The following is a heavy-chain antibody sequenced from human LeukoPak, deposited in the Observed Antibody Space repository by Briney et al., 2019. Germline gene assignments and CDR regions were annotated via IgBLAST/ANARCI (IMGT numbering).Heavy chain of an antibody. V-gene: IGHV4-39*01. CDR1: GGSISSSSYY. D-gene: IGHD4-17*01. CDR3: AIFARYGDYVDY. CDR2: IYYSGST. Sequence: SETLCLTCTVSGGSISSSSYYWGWIRQPPGKGLEWIGSIYYSGSTYYNPSLKSRVTISVDTSKNQFSLKLSSVTAADTAVYYCAIFARYGDYVDYWGQGTLVTVSS. J-gene: IGHJ4*02.